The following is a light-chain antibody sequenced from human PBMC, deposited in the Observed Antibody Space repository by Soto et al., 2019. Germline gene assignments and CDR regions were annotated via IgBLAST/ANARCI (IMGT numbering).Light chain of an antibody. Sequence: DIPMTQSPSTLSASVGDRVTITCRASQSISTWLAWYHQKPGKTPNVLIYKASILEGGVTSRFSGSGSGTEFTITISSLQPDDVETYDCHQYNVDSRTFGRGTKVEIK. CDR1: QSISTW. CDR3: HQYNVDSRT. J-gene: IGKJ1*01. CDR2: KAS. V-gene: IGKV1-5*03.